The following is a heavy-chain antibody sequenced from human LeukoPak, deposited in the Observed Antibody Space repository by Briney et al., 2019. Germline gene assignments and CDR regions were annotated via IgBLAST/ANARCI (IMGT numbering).Heavy chain of an antibody. V-gene: IGHV1-18*01. Sequence: ASVKVSCKASGYTFIRYGFSWVRQAPGQGLEWRGWISAYDGNTKSAQKFQGRVTMTTGTSTSTAYMELRSLRSDDTAVYYCARDGYGSGKGYFDYWGQGSLVTVSS. CDR1: GYTFIRYG. D-gene: IGHD3-10*01. J-gene: IGHJ4*02. CDR3: ARDGYGSGKGYFDY. CDR2: ISAYDGNT.